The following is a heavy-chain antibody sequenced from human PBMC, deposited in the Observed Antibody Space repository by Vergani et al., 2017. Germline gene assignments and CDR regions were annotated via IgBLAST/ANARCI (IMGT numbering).Heavy chain of an antibody. D-gene: IGHD1-26*01. CDR3: AKGELLNYYDY. J-gene: IGHJ4*02. CDR2: ISSSSSYI. Sequence: EVQLVESGGGLVKPGGSLRLSCAASGFTFSSYSMNWVRQAPGKGLEWVSSISSSSSYIYYADSVKGRFTISRDNAKNSLYLQMNSLRAEDTAVYYCAKGELLNYYDYWGQGTLVTVSS. CDR1: GFTFSSYS. V-gene: IGHV3-21*01.